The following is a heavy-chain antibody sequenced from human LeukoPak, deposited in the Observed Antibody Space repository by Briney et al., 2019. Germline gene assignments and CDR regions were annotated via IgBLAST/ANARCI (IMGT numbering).Heavy chain of an antibody. CDR2: IYSSGST. CDR3: ARGPYCGDDCYFDS. Sequence: SETLSLTCTVSCGSISDYFWSWLRQPAGKGLEWIGRIYSSGSTLYNPSLKSRVTMSVDTSKNQFSLRLTSVTAADTAVYYCARGPYCGDDCYFDSWGRGTLFTVSS. CDR1: CGSISDYF. D-gene: IGHD2-21*01. J-gene: IGHJ4*02. V-gene: IGHV4-4*07.